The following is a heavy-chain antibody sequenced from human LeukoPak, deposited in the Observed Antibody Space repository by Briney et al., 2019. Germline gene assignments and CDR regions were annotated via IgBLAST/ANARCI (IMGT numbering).Heavy chain of an antibody. CDR3: ARDQYYYDSSGHGRFDP. CDR2: IHTSGST. J-gene: IGHJ5*02. CDR1: GCSISRYY. Sequence: SETLSLTCPGSGCSISRYYWSWIRQPAGKGLEWIGRIHTSGSTNYNSSLKSRVTMSADTSKNQFSLKLSSVTAADTAVYYCARDQYYYDSSGHGRFDPWGQGTLVTVSS. D-gene: IGHD3-22*01. V-gene: IGHV4-4*07.